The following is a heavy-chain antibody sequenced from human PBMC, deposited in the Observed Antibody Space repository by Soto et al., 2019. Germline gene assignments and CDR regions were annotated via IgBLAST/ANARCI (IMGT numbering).Heavy chain of an antibody. J-gene: IGHJ4*02. Sequence: HVLLVQSGPEVRKPGASVNVSCMASGDSFSKFGINWVRQAPGQGLEWMGWISGYSGQTNYAQKFQGRVTMTRDTSTTTAYMELRTLRSDDTAVYFCASDHSGPDWGQGTIVTVSS. CDR2: ISGYSGQT. V-gene: IGHV1-18*01. D-gene: IGHD6-25*01. CDR3: ASDHSGPD. CDR1: GDSFSKFG.